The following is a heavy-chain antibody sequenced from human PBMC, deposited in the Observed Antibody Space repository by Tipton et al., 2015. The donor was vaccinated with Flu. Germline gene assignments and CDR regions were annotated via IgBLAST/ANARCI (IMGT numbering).Heavy chain of an antibody. J-gene: IGHJ6*02. CDR3: AREGRSSGYYSPYYYGMDV. V-gene: IGHV4-61*02. CDR1: GGSISSGNYY. Sequence: LRLSCTVSGGSISSGNYYWSWIRPPAGRGLEWLGRTYTSGSTNYNPSLKSRVTISVATSKNQFSLKLSSVTAADTAVYYCAREGRSSGYYSPYYYGMDVWGQGTTVTVSS. CDR2: TYTSGST. D-gene: IGHD3-22*01.